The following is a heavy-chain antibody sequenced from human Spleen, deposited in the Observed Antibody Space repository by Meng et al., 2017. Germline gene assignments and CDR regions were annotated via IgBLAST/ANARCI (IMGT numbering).Heavy chain of an antibody. CDR3: VSQRSGRVDY. CDR1: GGSIRNDLLF. V-gene: IGHV4-39*01. Sequence: QLQLQESGPGLVKPSETLSLTCTVSGGSIRNDLLFWGWIRQPPGKGLEWIGTIYYTGNTYYNPSLKSRVTFSLDTSRNQFSLKLSSVTAADTAVYYCVSQRSGRVDYWGQGTLVTVSS. J-gene: IGHJ4*02. D-gene: IGHD1-26*01. CDR2: IYYTGNT.